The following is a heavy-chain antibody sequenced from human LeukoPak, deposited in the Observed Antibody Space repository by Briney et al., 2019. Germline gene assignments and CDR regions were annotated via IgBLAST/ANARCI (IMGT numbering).Heavy chain of an antibody. J-gene: IGHJ3*02. CDR1: GFTFSSYG. V-gene: IGHV3-30*18. Sequence: PGGSLRLSCAASGFTFSSYGMRWVRQAPGKGLKWVGVISYDGGIKYYANFEKARFTISRDNSKNTLYLQINSLKAEDTAVYDCAKVRKSAKVVVIPWGAFDIWGQGTMVTVSS. CDR3: AKVRKSAKVVVIPWGAFDI. CDR2: ISYDGGIK. D-gene: IGHD3-22*01.